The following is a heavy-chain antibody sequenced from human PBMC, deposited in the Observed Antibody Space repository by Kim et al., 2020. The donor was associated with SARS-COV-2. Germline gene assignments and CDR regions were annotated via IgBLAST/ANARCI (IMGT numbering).Heavy chain of an antibody. Sequence: LKSRVTISVDTSKNQFSLKLSSVTAADTAVYYCAASTYYYDSSGYYYFDYWGQGTLVTVPS. V-gene: IGHV4-39*01. CDR3: AASTYYYDSSGYYYFDY. D-gene: IGHD3-22*01. J-gene: IGHJ4*02.